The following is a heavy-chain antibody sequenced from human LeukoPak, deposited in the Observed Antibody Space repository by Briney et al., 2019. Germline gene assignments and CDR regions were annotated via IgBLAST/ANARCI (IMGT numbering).Heavy chain of an antibody. V-gene: IGHV3-30*01. CDR3: GRQVAPGQWLVNL. J-gene: IGHJ5*02. CDR2: MSTDGSLQ. CDR1: GFTFSNYA. D-gene: IGHD6-19*01. Sequence: GGSLRLSCVASGFTFSNYAIDWVRRPPGKGLEWVAVMSTDGSLQYYANSVKGRFTISRDNYKSTLFLQMNSLSAADTAVYYCGRQVAPGQWLVNLWGQGTLVTVSS.